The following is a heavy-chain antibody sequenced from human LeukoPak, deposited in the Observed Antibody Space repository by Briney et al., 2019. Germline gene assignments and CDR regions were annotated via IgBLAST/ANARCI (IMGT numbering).Heavy chain of an antibody. CDR2: ISYDGSNK. CDR3: AKDHSGSYLAYCFDY. V-gene: IGHV3-30*18. J-gene: IGHJ4*02. CDR1: GFTFSTYG. D-gene: IGHD1-26*01. Sequence: GGSLRLSCAASGFTFSTYGMHWVRQAPGKGLEWVAVISYDGSNKYYADSVKGRFTISRDNSKNTLSLQMNSLRAEDTAVYYCAKDHSGSYLAYCFDYWGQGTLVTVSS.